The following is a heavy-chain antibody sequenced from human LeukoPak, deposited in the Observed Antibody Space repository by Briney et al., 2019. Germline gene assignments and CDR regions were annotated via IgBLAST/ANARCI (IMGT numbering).Heavy chain of an antibody. Sequence: PGGSLRLSCAASGFTFSSYAMSWVRQAPGKGLEWVSAISGSGGSTCYADSVKGRFTISRNNSKNTLYLQMNSLRAEDTAVYYCAKGDNYYDSSGYYPADLDYWGQGTLVTVSS. CDR3: AKGDNYYDSSGYYPADLDY. J-gene: IGHJ4*02. V-gene: IGHV3-23*01. D-gene: IGHD3-22*01. CDR2: ISGSGGST. CDR1: GFTFSSYA.